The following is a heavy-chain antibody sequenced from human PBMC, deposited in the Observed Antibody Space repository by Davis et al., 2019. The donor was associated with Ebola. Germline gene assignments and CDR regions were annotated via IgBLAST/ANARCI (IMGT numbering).Heavy chain of an antibody. CDR2: IIPIFGTA. Sequence: SVKVSCKASGGTFSSYAISWVRQAPGQGLEWMGGIIPIFGTANYAQKFQGRVTITVDESTSTAYMELSSLRSEDTAVYYCASKFSSGWTNYYYYYYGMDVWGQGTTVTVSS. D-gene: IGHD6-19*01. V-gene: IGHV1-69*13. CDR1: GGTFSSYA. J-gene: IGHJ6*02. CDR3: ASKFSSGWTNYYYYYYGMDV.